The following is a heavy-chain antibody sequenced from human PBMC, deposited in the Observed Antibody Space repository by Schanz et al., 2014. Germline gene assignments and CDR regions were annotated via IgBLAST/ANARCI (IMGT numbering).Heavy chain of an antibody. D-gene: IGHD6-13*01. CDR1: GFTFSSYA. V-gene: IGHV3-33*08. J-gene: IGHJ4*02. Sequence: QAQVVESGGGVVQPGRSLRLSCAASGFTFSSYAMHWVRQAPGKGLEWVANIGYDGSEKYYVDSVKGRFTISRDNSKNSLYLQMNSLRAEDTALYYCARDSGSSSWYPSDYWGQGTLVTVSS. CDR2: IGYDGSEK. CDR3: ARDSGSSSWYPSDY.